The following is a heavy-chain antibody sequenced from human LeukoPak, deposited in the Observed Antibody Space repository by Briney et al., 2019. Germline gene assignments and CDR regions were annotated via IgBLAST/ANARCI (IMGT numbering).Heavy chain of an antibody. CDR2: INHSGST. CDR3: ARGMGARSYYYYYMDV. Sequence: SETLSLTCAVYGGSFSGYYWGWIRQPPGKGLEWIGEINHSGSTNYNPSLKSRATISVDTSKNQFSLKLSSVTAADTAVYYCARGMGARSYYYYYMDVWGKGTTVTVSS. CDR1: GGSFSGYY. J-gene: IGHJ6*03. V-gene: IGHV4-34*01. D-gene: IGHD1-26*01.